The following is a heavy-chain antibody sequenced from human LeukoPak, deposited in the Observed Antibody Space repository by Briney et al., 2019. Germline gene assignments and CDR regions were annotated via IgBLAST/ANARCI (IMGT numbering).Heavy chain of an antibody. CDR3: ARGTGRFGELFPNWFGP. CDR1: GGSISSYY. J-gene: IGHJ5*02. Sequence: SETLSLTCTVSGGSISSYYWSWIRQPPGKGLEWIGYIYYSGSTNYNPSLKSRVTISVDTSKNQFSLKLSSVTAADTAVYYCARGTGRFGELFPNWFGPWGQGTLVTVSS. D-gene: IGHD3-10*01. V-gene: IGHV4-59*01. CDR2: IYYSGST.